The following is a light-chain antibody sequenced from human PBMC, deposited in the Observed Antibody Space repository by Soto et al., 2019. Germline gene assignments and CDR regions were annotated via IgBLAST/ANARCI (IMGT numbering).Light chain of an antibody. CDR3: KQSYSTPIT. CDR2: DAY. Sequence: IHMTQSPSNLSSSVLDIVNITCLASQSISGWLAWYQHKPGKDKKIMIYDAYNLESGVKSRFSGSGSGTEFTLTIRSMQPEDFATYYCKQSYSTPITCGKGKRRALK. V-gene: IGKV1-5*01. J-gene: IGKJ5*01. CDR1: QSISGW.